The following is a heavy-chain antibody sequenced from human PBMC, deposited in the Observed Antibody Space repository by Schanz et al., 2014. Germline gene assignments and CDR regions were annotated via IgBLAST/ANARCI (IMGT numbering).Heavy chain of an antibody. CDR2: ISGSGGST. D-gene: IGHD3-10*01. CDR3: AKGRFGELSAFDI. J-gene: IGHJ3*02. V-gene: IGHV3-23*04. CDR1: GFTFDKYA. Sequence: EVQLVESGGGLVQPGKSLRLSCAASGFTFDKYAMHWIRQPPGKGLEWVSAISGSGGSTYYADSVKGRFTISRDNSKNTLYLQMNSLRAEDTAVYYCAKGRFGELSAFDIWGQGTMVTVSS.